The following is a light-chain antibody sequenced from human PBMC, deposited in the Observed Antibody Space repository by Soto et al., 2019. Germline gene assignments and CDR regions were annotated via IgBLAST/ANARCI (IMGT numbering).Light chain of an antibody. CDR1: SSDVGAYNY. J-gene: IGLJ2*01. CDR2: DVS. Sequence: QSALTQPRSVSGSPGQSVTISCTGTSSDVGAYNYVSWYQHHPGKAPKLMIFDVSKWPSGVPDRFSGSKSGNTASLTISGLQAEDEADYYCCSYAGNYTLVFGGGTKVTVL. CDR3: CSYAGNYTLV. V-gene: IGLV2-11*01.